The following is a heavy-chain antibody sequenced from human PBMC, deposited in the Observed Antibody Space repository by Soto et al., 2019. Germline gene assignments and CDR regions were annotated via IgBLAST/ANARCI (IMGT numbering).Heavy chain of an antibody. CDR3: ARVAY. J-gene: IGHJ4*02. CDR2: ISSGSSDT. Sequence: PGGSLRLSCEASGFTFSRVSMNWVRQVPGKGLEWVASISSGSSDTWYADSVKGRFIISXXXXXXSXFXQXNTLRPEDTAMYYCARVAYWGPGTQVTVSS. V-gene: IGHV3-21*01. CDR1: GFTFSRVS.